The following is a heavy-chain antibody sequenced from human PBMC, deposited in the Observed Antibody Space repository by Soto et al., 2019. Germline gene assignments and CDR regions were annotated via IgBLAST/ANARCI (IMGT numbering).Heavy chain of an antibody. V-gene: IGHV3-23*01. CDR2: ISGSGGVT. Sequence: EVQVLESGGGLVQLGGSLRLSCAASGFPFSMYAMTWVRQAPGKGLEWVSGISGSGGVTSYADSVKGRFTISRDSSKNTLYLQMNNLRAEDTAVYYRGKRNGSGQRGYWFDPWGQGTLVTVSS. CDR1: GFPFSMYA. J-gene: IGHJ5*02. D-gene: IGHD3-10*01. CDR3: GKRNGSGQRGYWFDP.